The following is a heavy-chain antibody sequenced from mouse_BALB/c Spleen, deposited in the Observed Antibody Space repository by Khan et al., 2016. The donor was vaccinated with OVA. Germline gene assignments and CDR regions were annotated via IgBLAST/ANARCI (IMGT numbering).Heavy chain of an antibody. CDR1: GFTFSSYT. V-gene: IGHV5-9*03. D-gene: IGHD2-1*01. Sequence: EVQLVESGGGLVKPGGSLKLSCAASGFTFSSYTMSWIRQTPEKRQEWVATISSGGDNTYYPDSVKGRFTISRDNAKNNLFLQMSSLRSEDTALYYCARSSYGNFAYWGQGTLVTVSA. J-gene: IGHJ3*01. CDR2: ISSGGDNT. CDR3: ARSSYGNFAY.